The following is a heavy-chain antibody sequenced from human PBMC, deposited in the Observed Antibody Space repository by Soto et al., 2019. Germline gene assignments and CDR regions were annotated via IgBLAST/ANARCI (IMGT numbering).Heavy chain of an antibody. V-gene: IGHV3-11*01. D-gene: IGHD2-21*01. CDR2: ISSSGTTI. CDR3: ARGHSIFYGMDV. CDR1: GFTFSDYY. J-gene: IGHJ6*02. Sequence: QVQLVESGGGLVKPGGSLRLSCAASGFTFSDYYMNWIRQAPGKGLEWVSYISSSGTTIYHADSVKGRFTISRDNAKNSLFLQMNSLRAEDTALYYCARGHSIFYGMDVWGQGTTVTVSS.